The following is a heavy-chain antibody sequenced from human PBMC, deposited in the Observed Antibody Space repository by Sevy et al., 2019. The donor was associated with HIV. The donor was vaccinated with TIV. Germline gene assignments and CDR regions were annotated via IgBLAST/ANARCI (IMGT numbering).Heavy chain of an antibody. V-gene: IGHV3-20*04. CDR3: ARHGYGYGYHALLDYYYGMDV. Sequence: GGSLRLSCAASGVIFDDYGMSWVRQAPGKGLEWVSGINWNGSSTGYADSVKGRFTISRDNAKNSLYLQMNSLRAEDTALYYCARHGYGYGYHALLDYYYGMDVWGQGTTVTVSS. CDR2: INWNGSST. D-gene: IGHD5-18*01. J-gene: IGHJ6*02. CDR1: GVIFDDYG.